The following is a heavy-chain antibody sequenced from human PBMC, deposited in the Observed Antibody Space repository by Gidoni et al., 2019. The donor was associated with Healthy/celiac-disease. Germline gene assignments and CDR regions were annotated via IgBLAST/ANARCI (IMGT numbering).Heavy chain of an antibody. J-gene: IGHJ6*02. Sequence: QVQLQQWGTGRLKPSETLDLTCAVYGGSVSGYYWSWIRQPPGKGLEWIGEINHSGSTNYNPSLKSRVTISVATSTNQFSLKLSSVTAADTAVYYCARGNGYSSSWYRYYGMDVWGQGTTVTVSS. CDR3: ARGNGYSSSWYRYYGMDV. CDR1: GGSVSGYY. CDR2: INHSGST. V-gene: IGHV4-34*01. D-gene: IGHD6-13*01.